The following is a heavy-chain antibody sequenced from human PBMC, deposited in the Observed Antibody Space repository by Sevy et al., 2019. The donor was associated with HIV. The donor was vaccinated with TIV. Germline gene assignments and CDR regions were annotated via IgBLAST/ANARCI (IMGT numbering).Heavy chain of an antibody. CDR1: GFTFSSYW. V-gene: IGHV3-7*03. J-gene: IGHJ6*02. CDR2: INQDGSEK. Sequence: GGSLRLSCAASGFTFSSYWMSWVRQAPGNGLEWVANINQDGSEKYYVDSVKGRFTISRDNAKNSLYLQMNSLRVDDTGLYYWATEGSNWDTYYYYYGMDVLGQGTSVTVSS. D-gene: IGHD6-13*01. CDR3: ATEGSNWDTYYYYYGMDV.